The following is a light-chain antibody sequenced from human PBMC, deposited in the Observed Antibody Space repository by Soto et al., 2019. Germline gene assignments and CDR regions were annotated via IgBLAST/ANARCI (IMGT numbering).Light chain of an antibody. CDR2: DVN. CDR3: TSYASGSSHVV. J-gene: IGLJ2*01. V-gene: IGLV2-14*01. CDR1: SSDIGGYDY. Sequence: QSVLTQPASVSGSPGQSITLSCTGTSSDIGGYDYVSWYQRHPGKAPKLIIYDVNNRPSGVSNRFSGSKSGNTASLTISGLQAEDEADYYCTSYASGSSHVVFGGGTKVTV.